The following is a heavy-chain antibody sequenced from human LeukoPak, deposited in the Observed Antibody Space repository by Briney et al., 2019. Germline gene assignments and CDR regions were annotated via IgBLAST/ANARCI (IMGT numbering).Heavy chain of an antibody. CDR2: IYYSGIT. J-gene: IGHJ3*02. CDR3: ARGTYVGNYASTFDI. CDR1: GGSISSDDYY. Sequence: SETLSLTCTVSGGSISSDDYYWSWIRQPPGKGLEWIGYIYYSGITYYNPSLKSRVTVSVDTSNNQFSLRLSSVTAADTAVYYCARGTYVGNYASTFDIWGQVTMVTVSS. D-gene: IGHD1-7*01. V-gene: IGHV4-30-4*01.